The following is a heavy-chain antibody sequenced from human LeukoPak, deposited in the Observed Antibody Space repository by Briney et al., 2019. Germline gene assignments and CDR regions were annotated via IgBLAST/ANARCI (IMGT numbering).Heavy chain of an antibody. Sequence: PGGSLRLSCAASGFTFSSYAMHWVRQAPGKGLEYVSAISSNGGSTYYANSVKGRFTISRDNSKNTLYLQMGSLRAEDMAVYYCARAQYSSGWYVYWGQGTLVTVSS. V-gene: IGHV3-64*01. D-gene: IGHD6-19*01. CDR3: ARAQYSSGWYVY. J-gene: IGHJ4*02. CDR1: GFTFSSYA. CDR2: ISSNGGST.